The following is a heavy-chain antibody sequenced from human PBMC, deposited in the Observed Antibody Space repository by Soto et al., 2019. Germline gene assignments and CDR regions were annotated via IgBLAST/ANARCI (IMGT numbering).Heavy chain of an antibody. CDR2: IYYSGST. CDR1: CGSISSSSYY. J-gene: IGHJ4*02. CDR3: APESGYFTDY. V-gene: IGHV4-39*01. D-gene: IGHD3-3*01. Sequence: SETLSLTCTVSCGSISSSSYYWGWIRQPPGKGLEWIGSIYYSGSTYYNPSLKSRVTISVDTSKNQFSLKLSSVTAADTAVYYCAPESGYFTDYWGQGTLVTVSS.